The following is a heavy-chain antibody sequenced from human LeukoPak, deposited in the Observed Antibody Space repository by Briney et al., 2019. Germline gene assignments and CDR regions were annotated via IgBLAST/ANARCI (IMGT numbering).Heavy chain of an antibody. CDR2: IHTSGST. V-gene: IGHV4-4*07. CDR3: VRDFDS. CDR1: GGSISSYY. J-gene: IGHJ4*02. Sequence: SETLSLTCTVSGGSISSYYWSWLRPPAGKGLEWIGRIHTSGSTNYNPSLKSRVTRSVDASKNQFSLKLSSVTAADTAVYYCVRDFDSWGQGTLVTVSS.